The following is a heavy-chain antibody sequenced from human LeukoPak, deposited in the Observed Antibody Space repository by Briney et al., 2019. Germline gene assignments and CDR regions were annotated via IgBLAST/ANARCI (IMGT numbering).Heavy chain of an antibody. CDR1: GGSISSYC. CDR2: IYYSGST. CDR3: AREVSSGSYYGMDV. V-gene: IGHV4-59*01. J-gene: IGHJ6*02. D-gene: IGHD1-26*01. Sequence: SETLSLTCTVSGGSISSYCWSWIRQPPGKGLEWIGYIYYSGSTNYNPSLKSRVTISVDTSKNQFSLKLSSVTAADTAVYYCAREVSSGSYYGMDVWGQGTTVTVSS.